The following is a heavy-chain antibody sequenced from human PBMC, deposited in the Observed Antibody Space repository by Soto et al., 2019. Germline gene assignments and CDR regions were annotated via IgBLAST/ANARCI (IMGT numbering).Heavy chain of an antibody. V-gene: IGHV4-30-2*01. CDR2: IYHSGST. CDR1: GASISSGGYS. D-gene: IGHD1-26*01. Sequence: TLSLTCAVSGASISSGGYSWSWIRQPPGKGLEWIGYIYHSGSTYYNPSLKSRVTTFVDTSKNPFSLKLNSVTAADPAAYYCARGEAAGAGYYFGMDVWGRGTTVTVSS. J-gene: IGHJ6*02. CDR3: ARGEAAGAGYYFGMDV.